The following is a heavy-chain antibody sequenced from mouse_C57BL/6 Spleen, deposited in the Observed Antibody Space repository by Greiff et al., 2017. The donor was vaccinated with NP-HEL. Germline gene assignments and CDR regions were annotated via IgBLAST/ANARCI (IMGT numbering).Heavy chain of an antibody. CDR1: GYTFTSYW. CDR2: IYPGSGST. Sequence: QVQLQQPGAELVKPGASVKMSCKASGYTFTSYWITWVKQRPGQGLEWIGDIYPGSGSTNYNEKFKSKSTLTVDPSSSTDYMQLSSRTSEDSAVYYCARSQVYAMDYWGQGTSVTVSS. V-gene: IGHV1-55*01. CDR3: ARSQVYAMDY. J-gene: IGHJ4*01.